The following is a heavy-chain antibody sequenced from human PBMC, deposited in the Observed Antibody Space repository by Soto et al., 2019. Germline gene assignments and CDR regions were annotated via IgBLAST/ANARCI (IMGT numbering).Heavy chain of an antibody. J-gene: IGHJ4*02. CDR2: INHSGST. Sequence: QVQLQESGPGLVKPSQTLSLTCAVYGGSFSGYYWSWIRQPPGKGLEWIGEINHSGSTNYNPSLKSRVTISVDTSKNQFSLKLSSVTAADTAVYYCARVVRGALIHFDYWGQGTLVTVSS. CDR3: ARVVRGALIHFDY. V-gene: IGHV4-34*09. D-gene: IGHD3-10*01. CDR1: GGSFSGYY.